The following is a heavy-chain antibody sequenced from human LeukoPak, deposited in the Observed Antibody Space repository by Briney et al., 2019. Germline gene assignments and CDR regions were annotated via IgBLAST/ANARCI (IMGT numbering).Heavy chain of an antibody. CDR3: ARDETADCSRGSCYWD. J-gene: IGHJ4*02. CDR2: ISPNSGDT. D-gene: IGHD2-15*01. V-gene: IGHV1-2*02. Sequence: ASVRVSCKASGYIFIDSYLHWVRQAPGRGLEWLGWISPNSGDTYYAPKFQGKNTLTRDTSVSTAYMDVRSLRSDDTAVYYCARDETADCSRGSCYWDWGQGTLVTVSS. CDR1: GYIFIDSY.